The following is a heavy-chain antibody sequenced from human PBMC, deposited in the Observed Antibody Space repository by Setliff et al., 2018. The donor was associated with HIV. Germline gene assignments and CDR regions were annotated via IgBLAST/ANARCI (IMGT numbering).Heavy chain of an antibody. CDR3: AAKRRYNYDLKGPLDY. D-gene: IGHD5-18*01. CDR2: VSPFDDGT. CDR1: GGTFSSYA. J-gene: IGHJ4*02. Sequence: SVKVSCKASGGTFSSYAISWVRQAPGQGLEWMAMVSPFDDGTNYAQKFQGRVTMTRDTSTSTAYMELSSLRSDDTAVYYCAAKRRYNYDLKGPLDYWAQGTLVTVSS. V-gene: IGHV1-69*04.